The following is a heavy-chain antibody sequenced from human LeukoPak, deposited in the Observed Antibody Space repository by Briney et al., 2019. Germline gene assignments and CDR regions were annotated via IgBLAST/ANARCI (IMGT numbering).Heavy chain of an antibody. J-gene: IGHJ6*02. D-gene: IGHD3-16*01. CDR1: GGSISSYY. V-gene: IGHV4-59*01. Sequence: SETLSLTCTVSGGSISSYYWSWIRQPPGKGLEWIGYIYYSGSTNYNPSLKSRVTISVDASKNQFSLKLSSVTAADTAVYYCARGLDGDIMIHYYYYYGMDVWGQGTTVTVSS. CDR2: IYYSGST. CDR3: ARGLDGDIMIHYYYYYGMDV.